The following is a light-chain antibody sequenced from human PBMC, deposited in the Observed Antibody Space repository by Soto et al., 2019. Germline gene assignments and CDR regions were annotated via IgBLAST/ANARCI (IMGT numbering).Light chain of an antibody. CDR3: QQYFTSPLT. CDR2: GVS. J-gene: IGKJ4*01. CDR1: QSVSSNY. V-gene: IGKV3-20*01. Sequence: EVVLTQSPGTLSLSPGESATLSCRASQSVSSNYLAWYQQKPGQAPRLLIYGVSTRATGIPDRFSGSGSGTDFSLTISRLEPEDFAPYYCQQYFTSPLTFGGGTKV.